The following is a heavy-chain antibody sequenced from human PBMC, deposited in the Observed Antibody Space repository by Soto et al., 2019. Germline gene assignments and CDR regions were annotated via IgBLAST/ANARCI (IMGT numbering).Heavy chain of an antibody. D-gene: IGHD4-17*01. V-gene: IGHV4-34*01. J-gene: IGHJ4*02. CDR1: VESFSGCA. CDR3: ARGRGGDYSPY. Sequence: SETLCLSCAVSVESFSGCAWSWIRQPPGKRLEWIGEINLSRVTNYNPSLRSRVTISVDTSKNQFSLKLSSVTAADTAVYYCARGRGGDYSPYWGQGTLVT. CDR2: INLSRVT.